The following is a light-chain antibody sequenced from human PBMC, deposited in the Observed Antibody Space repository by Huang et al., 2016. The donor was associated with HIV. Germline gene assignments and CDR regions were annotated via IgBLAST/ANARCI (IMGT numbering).Light chain of an antibody. CDR1: QSINNY. J-gene: IGKJ4*01. V-gene: IGKV3-11*01. Sequence: EVVLTQSPGTVSLFVGDRVTRSCRASQSINNYLAWYQQKPGQAPRLLIYDASIRPSGIPAKFSGSGSGTDFALTSSSLETEDVAVYYCQQRYNRVSFGGGT. CDR2: DAS. CDR3: QQRYNRVS.